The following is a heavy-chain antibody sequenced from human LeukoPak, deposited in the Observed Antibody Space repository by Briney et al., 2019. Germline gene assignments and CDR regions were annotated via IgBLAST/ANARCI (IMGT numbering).Heavy chain of an antibody. D-gene: IGHD3-3*01. Sequence: SETLSLTCTVSGGSSSSYYWNWIRQPPGKGREGIGYIYYSGSTNYNPSLPRRVTISVDTSKTQFSLKLSSVTAADTAVYYSAKVRYDFWSGLSYYYYGMDVWGQGTTVTVSS. V-gene: IGHV4-59*01. CDR2: IYYSGST. CDR1: GGSSSSYY. J-gene: IGHJ6*02. CDR3: AKVRYDFWSGLSYYYYGMDV.